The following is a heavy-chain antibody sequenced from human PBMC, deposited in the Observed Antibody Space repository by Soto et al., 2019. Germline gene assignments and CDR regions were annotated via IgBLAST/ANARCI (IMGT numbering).Heavy chain of an antibody. CDR1: GGTFSSYT. Sequence: ASVKVSCKASGGTFSSYTISWVRQAPGQGLEWMGRISPILGMANYAQKFQGRVTITADKSTSTAYMELSSLRSEDTAVYYCARDLCSGGSCYPHLLNWFDPWGQGTLVSVSS. CDR2: ISPILGMA. J-gene: IGHJ5*02. D-gene: IGHD2-15*01. V-gene: IGHV1-69*04. CDR3: ARDLCSGGSCYPHLLNWFDP.